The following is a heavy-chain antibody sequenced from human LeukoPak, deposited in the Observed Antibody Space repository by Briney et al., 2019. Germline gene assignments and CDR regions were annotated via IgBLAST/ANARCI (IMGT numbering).Heavy chain of an antibody. CDR3: ARGGGYDHSSDY. CDR2: ISSSSSYI. Sequence: PGGSLRLSCAASGFTFSSFWMSWVRQAPGKGLEWVSSISSSSSYIYYADSVKGRFTISRDNAKNSLYLQMNSLRAEDTAVYYCARGGGYDHSSDYWGQGTLVTVSS. J-gene: IGHJ4*02. CDR1: GFTFSSFW. D-gene: IGHD5-12*01. V-gene: IGHV3-21*01.